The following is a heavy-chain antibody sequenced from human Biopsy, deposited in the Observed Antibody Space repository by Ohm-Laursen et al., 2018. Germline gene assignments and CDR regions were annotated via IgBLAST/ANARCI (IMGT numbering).Heavy chain of an antibody. J-gene: IGHJ5*02. V-gene: IGHV1-69*06. D-gene: IGHD6-13*01. CDR1: GGTFNSYV. Sequence: SVKVSYKTSGGTFNSYVITWVRQAPGQGLEWMGRIIPTFDTPTYAPDFQGRVTFTADKSTGTATLDLRSLTSEDTAVYYCAGGAAKGYPYDHWGQGTLVTVSS. CDR2: IIPTFDTP. CDR3: AGGAAKGYPYDH.